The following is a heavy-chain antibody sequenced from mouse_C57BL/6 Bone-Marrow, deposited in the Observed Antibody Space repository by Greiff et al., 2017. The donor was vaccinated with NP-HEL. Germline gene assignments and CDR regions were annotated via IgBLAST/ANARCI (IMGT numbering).Heavy chain of an antibody. CDR2: IDPSDSYT. Sequence: QVQLQQPGAELVKPGASVKLSCKASGYTFTSYWMQWVKQRPGQGLEWIGEIDPSDSYTNYNQKFKGKATLTVDTSSSTAYMQLSSLTSEDSAVYYCARVGLYGSSSAWFAYWGKGTLVTVSA. D-gene: IGHD1-1*01. J-gene: IGHJ3*01. CDR3: ARVGLYGSSSAWFAY. V-gene: IGHV1-50*01. CDR1: GYTFTSYW.